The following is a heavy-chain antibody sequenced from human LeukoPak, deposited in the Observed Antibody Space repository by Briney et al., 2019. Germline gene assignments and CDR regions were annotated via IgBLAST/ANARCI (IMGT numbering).Heavy chain of an antibody. CDR1: GGSISSYY. CDR2: IATSGST. V-gene: IGHV4-4*07. CDR3: ARGQGATVPQVGKNWFDP. Sequence: NSSETLSLTCTVSGGSISSYYWSWIRQPAGKGLEWIGRIATSGSTNYNPSLKSRVTMSVDMSKNQFSLKLRSVTAADTAVYYCARGQGATVPQVGKNWFDPWGQGTRVIVSS. D-gene: IGHD1-26*01. J-gene: IGHJ5*02.